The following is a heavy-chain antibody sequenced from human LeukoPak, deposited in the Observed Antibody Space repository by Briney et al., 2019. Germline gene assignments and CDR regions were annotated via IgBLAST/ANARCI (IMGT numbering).Heavy chain of an antibody. V-gene: IGHV3-21*06. Sequence: RGSLRFSCGRSGVTFNAYIMNWGRPAPGKGGECVASIIGSGTEMFYADSLKGRFTISRDNSKNSLYLQMNSLRVEDTGVYYCAKVQSDIVGAVFFAFDVWGQGTMVSVSS. J-gene: IGHJ3*01. CDR1: GVTFNAYI. CDR2: IIGSGTEM. CDR3: AKVQSDIVGAVFFAFDV. D-gene: IGHD1-26*01.